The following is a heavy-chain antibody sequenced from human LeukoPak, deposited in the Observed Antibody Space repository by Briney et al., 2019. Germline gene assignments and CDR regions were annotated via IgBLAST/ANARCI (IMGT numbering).Heavy chain of an antibody. CDR1: GYTVTSDG. CDR3: ARVLRELHYFDY. CDR2: ISAYNGNT. D-gene: IGHD3-16*01. Sequence: ASVKVSCKASGYTVTSDGISWVRQAPGQGLEWMGCISAYNGNTNYAQKLQGRVTMTTDTSTSTAYMELRSLRSDDTAVYYCARVLRELHYFDYWGQGTLVTVSS. V-gene: IGHV1-18*01. J-gene: IGHJ4*02.